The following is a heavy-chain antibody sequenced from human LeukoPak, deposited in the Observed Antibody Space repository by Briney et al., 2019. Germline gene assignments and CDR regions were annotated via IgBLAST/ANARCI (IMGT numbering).Heavy chain of an antibody. D-gene: IGHD2-2*01. V-gene: IGHV3-23*01. J-gene: IGHJ4*02. CDR2: ISDSGVYT. CDR1: GFTFSSYA. CDR3: AIERCSSSSCCVDY. Sequence: GASLRLSCAASGFTFSSYAMSWVRQAPGKGLEWVSSISDSGVYTYYADSVKGRFTISRDNSKNTLCLQMNSLRAEDTAVYYCAIERCSSSSCCVDYWGQGTLVTVSS.